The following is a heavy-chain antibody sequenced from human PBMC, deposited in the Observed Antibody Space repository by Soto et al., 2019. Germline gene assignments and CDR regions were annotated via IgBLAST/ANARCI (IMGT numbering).Heavy chain of an antibody. Sequence: GGSLRLSCAASGVAFSNAWMNWVRQTPGKGLEWVGRIKSKPDGGTTDYAAPVKGRFTISRDDSKNTLYLQMNSLRTEDTAVYYCTTDLHDYSDYWGQGTLVTVSS. CDR3: TTDLHDYSDY. D-gene: IGHD4-4*01. V-gene: IGHV3-15*07. CDR1: GVAFSNAW. J-gene: IGHJ4*02. CDR2: IKSKPDGGTT.